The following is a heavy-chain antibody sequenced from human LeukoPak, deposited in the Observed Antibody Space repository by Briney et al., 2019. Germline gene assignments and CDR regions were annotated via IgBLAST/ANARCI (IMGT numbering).Heavy chain of an antibody. J-gene: IGHJ6*03. D-gene: IGHD6-13*01. Sequence: PSETLSLTRTVSGGSISSYYWSWIRQPPGKGLEWLGYIYTSGSTNYNPSLKSRVTISVDTSKNQFSLKLSSVTAADTAVYYCARGEYAAAGGPYYYYYMDVWGKGTTVTVSS. CDR2: IYTSGST. CDR1: GGSISSYY. CDR3: ARGEYAAAGGPYYYYYMDV. V-gene: IGHV4-4*09.